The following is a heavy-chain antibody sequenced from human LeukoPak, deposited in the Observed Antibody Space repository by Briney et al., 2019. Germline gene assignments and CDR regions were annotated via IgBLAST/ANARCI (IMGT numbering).Heavy chain of an antibody. D-gene: IGHD6-13*01. CDR1: GFTFSSYW. V-gene: IGHV3-7*01. J-gene: IGHJ4*02. CDR3: ARDFFAAAGPIYFDY. Sequence: PGGSLRLSCAASGFTFSSYWMSWVRQALGKGLEWVANIKQDGSEKYYVDSVKGRFIISRDNAKNSLYLQMNSLRAEDTAVYYCARDFFAAAGPIYFDYWGQGTLVTVSS. CDR2: IKQDGSEK.